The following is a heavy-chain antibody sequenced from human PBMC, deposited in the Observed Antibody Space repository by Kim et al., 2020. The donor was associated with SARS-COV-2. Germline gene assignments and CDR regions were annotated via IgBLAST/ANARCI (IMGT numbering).Heavy chain of an antibody. CDR2: IIPIFGTA. J-gene: IGHJ6*02. D-gene: IGHD3-22*01. CDR3: ARARDRPLTMIGPYYYYGMDV. V-gene: IGHV1-69*13. Sequence: SVKVSCKASGGTFSSYAISWVRQAPGQGLEWMGGIIPIFGTANYAQKFQGRVTITADESTSTAYMELSSLRSEDTAVYYCARARDRPLTMIGPYYYYGMDVWGQGTTVTVSS. CDR1: GGTFSSYA.